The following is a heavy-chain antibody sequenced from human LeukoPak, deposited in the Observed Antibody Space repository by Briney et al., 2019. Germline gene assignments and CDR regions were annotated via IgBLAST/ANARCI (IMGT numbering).Heavy chain of an antibody. D-gene: IGHD3-3*01. V-gene: IGHV4-59*01. CDR2: IYYSGST. CDR3: ARSSTYYDFWSGSARIQGYYYYYMDV. CDR1: GGSISSYY. Sequence: SETLSLTCTVSGGSISSYYWSWIRQPPGKGLEWIGYIYYSGSTNYNPSLKSRVTISVDTSKNQFSLKLSSVTAADTAVYYCARSSTYYDFWSGSARIQGYYYYYMDVWGKGTTVTVSS. J-gene: IGHJ6*03.